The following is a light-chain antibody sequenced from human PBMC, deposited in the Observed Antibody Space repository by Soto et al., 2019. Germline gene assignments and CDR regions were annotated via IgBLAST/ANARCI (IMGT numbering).Light chain of an antibody. Sequence: EIVVTQSPATLSGSPGERVTLSCRASQSISGTLAWYQQKPGQAPRLLIHGASTRATGFPARFSGSGSGTDFTLTISSLQSEDFAIYYCQQYNNWPWTFGQGTKVDIK. J-gene: IGKJ1*01. V-gene: IGKV3-15*01. CDR1: QSISGT. CDR3: QQYNNWPWT. CDR2: GAS.